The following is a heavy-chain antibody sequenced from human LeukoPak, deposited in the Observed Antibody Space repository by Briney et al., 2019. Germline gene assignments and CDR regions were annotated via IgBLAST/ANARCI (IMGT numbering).Heavy chain of an antibody. CDR3: ASAYSGSFSFGS. J-gene: IGHJ4*02. V-gene: IGHV4-61*02. Sequence: SQTLSLTCTVSGGSISSGSYYWSWIRKPAGKGLEWIGRKHSSGSTNYNPSLKRRVTLSFDTSKNQFSLKLSPVTAADTAVYYCASAYSGSFSFGSWGQGILVTVSS. CDR2: KHSSGST. CDR1: GGSISSGSYY. D-gene: IGHD1-26*01.